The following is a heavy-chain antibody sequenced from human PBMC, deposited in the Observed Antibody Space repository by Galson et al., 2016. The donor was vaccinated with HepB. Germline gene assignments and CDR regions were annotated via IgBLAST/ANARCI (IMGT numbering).Heavy chain of an antibody. D-gene: IGHD3-10*01. J-gene: IGHJ4*02. CDR3: VNDFYGSGSYFSCGHDH. V-gene: IGHV3-23*01. CDR1: GFNFGNYA. CDR2: IKGGGASP. Sequence: SLRLSCAASGFNFGNYAMNWVRQAPGKGPEWVSSIKGGGASPKYADSVTGRFTISRDNTHNTLHLQMNSMRAEDTAVYYFVNDFYGSGSYFSCGHDHWGQGTLVTVAS.